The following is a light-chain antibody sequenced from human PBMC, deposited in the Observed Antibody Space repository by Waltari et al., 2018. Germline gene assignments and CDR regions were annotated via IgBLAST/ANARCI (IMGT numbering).Light chain of an antibody. Sequence: NFLLTQPQSVSGSPGKTVTIPCTRNSGSMAGYAVKWYQQRPGHFPTIVIFEDNQRPSGVPDRFSGSIDRSSNSASLTISGLKTEDEADYYCHSFDSSNQVFGGGTKLTVL. CDR3: HSFDSSNQV. V-gene: IGLV6-57*01. CDR2: EDN. J-gene: IGLJ2*01. CDR1: SGSMAGYA.